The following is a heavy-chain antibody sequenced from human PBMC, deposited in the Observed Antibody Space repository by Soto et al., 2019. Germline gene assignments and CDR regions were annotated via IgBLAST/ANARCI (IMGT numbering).Heavy chain of an antibody. CDR1: GGAFSSYS. D-gene: IGHD6-13*01. J-gene: IGHJ4*02. CDR2: IIPNFGTA. V-gene: IGHV1-69*01. CDR3: ARVSSWFGYFDY. Sequence: QVQLVQSAAEVKKPGSSVKVSCKASGGAFSSYSISWARQAPGQGIEWMRRIIPNFGTANYAQKFQGRVKITADETTSTAYMELRRRSSEETAVYYNARVSSWFGYFDYWGQGTLVTVPS.